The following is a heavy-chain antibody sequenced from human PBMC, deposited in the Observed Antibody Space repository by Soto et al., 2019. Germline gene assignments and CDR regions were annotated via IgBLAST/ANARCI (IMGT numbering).Heavy chain of an antibody. V-gene: IGHV3-74*01. J-gene: IGHJ4*02. Sequence: EVQLVESGGGLVQPGGSLRLSCATSGFTFTTYWMHWVRQAPGKGLMWVSRITPDGGSTSYADSVKGRFTISRDNAKNTLYLQINGLRAEDTAIYYCARDLIIADTPGDDFDYWGQGTLVAVSS. CDR2: ITPDGGST. CDR3: ARDLIIADTPGDDFDY. CDR1: GFTFTTYW. D-gene: IGHD5-12*01.